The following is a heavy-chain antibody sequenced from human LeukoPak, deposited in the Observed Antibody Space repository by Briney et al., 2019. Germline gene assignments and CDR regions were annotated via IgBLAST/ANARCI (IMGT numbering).Heavy chain of an antibody. V-gene: IGHV1-2*06. CDR1: GYTFTGYY. J-gene: IGHJ4*02. Sequence: ASVKVSCKXSGYTFTGYYMHWVRQAPGQGLEWMGRINPNSGGTNYAQKFQGRVTMTRDTSISTAYMELSRLRSDDTAVYYCARSYYDILTGYYLFDYWGQGTLVTVSS. D-gene: IGHD3-9*01. CDR3: ARSYYDILTGYYLFDY. CDR2: INPNSGGT.